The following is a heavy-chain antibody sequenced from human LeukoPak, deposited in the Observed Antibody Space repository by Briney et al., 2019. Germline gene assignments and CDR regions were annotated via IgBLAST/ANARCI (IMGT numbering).Heavy chain of an antibody. Sequence: SETLSLTCAVSGYSISSGYYWGWIRQPPGKGLEWIGEIKHSGSTNYNPSLKSRATISVDTSKNQFSLNLSSVTAADTAVYYCARFAPAPNYYYSYYLDVWGKGTTVTVSS. CDR2: IKHSGST. CDR1: GYSISSGYY. V-gene: IGHV4-38-2*01. J-gene: IGHJ6*03. CDR3: ARFAPAPNYYYSYYLDV.